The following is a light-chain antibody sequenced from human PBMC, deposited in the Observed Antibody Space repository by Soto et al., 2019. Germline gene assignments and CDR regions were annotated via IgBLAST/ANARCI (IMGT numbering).Light chain of an antibody. CDR1: QNIRTY. CDR2: SAS. CDR3: QQSFSSPWT. Sequence: DIQMTQSPSSLSVSIGDRVTFTCRASQNIRTYLNWYQHKPGKVPDLLIYSASGLRSGVPSRFSGSGSGTDFTLTISSLQPEDFATYFCQQSFSSPWTFGQGTKVVIK. V-gene: IGKV1-39*01. J-gene: IGKJ1*01.